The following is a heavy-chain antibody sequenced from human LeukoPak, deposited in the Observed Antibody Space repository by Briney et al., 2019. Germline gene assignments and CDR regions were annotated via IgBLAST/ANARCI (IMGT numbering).Heavy chain of an antibody. V-gene: IGHV4-39*07. CDR2: IYYSGST. Sequence: KPPDPLSLTRTGTAGSISSSRYYWGWIPQPPRKGLEWIGSIYYSGSTYYNPSLKSRVTISVDTSKNQFSLKLSSVTAADTAVYYCARDGQYYYDSSGYYPDAFDIWGQGTMVTVSS. J-gene: IGHJ3*02. D-gene: IGHD3-22*01. CDR3: ARDGQYYYDSSGYYPDAFDI. CDR1: AGSISSSRYY.